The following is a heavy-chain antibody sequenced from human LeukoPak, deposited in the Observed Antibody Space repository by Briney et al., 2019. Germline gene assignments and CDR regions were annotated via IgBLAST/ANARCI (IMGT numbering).Heavy chain of an antibody. CDR2: IYYSGST. Sequence: SETLSLTCTVSGGSISSHHWSWIRQPPGKGLEWIGYIYYSGSTNYNPSLKSRVTISVDTSKNQFSLKLSSVTAADTAVYYCARKSSGYHSPEYYFDYWGQGTLVTVSS. V-gene: IGHV4-59*11. CDR3: ARKSSGYHSPEYYFDY. J-gene: IGHJ4*02. D-gene: IGHD3-22*01. CDR1: GGSISSHH.